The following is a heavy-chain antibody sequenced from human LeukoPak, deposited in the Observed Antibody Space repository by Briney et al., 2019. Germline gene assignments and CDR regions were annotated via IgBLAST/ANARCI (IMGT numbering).Heavy chain of an antibody. J-gene: IGHJ4*02. CDR3: ARDQVTYGSGSPFY. V-gene: IGHV1-46*01. D-gene: IGHD3-10*01. Sequence: ASVKVSCKASGSTITSYYMHWLRQAPGQGLEWMGIINPSGGGTNYAQKFQGRVTMTRDTSTSTVYMELSSLRSEDTAVYYCARDQVTYGSGSPFYWGQGILVTVSS. CDR1: GSTITSYY. CDR2: INPSGGGT.